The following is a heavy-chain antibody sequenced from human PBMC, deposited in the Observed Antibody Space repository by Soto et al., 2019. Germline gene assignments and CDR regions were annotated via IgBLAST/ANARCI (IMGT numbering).Heavy chain of an antibody. CDR1: GYTFTSYG. D-gene: IGHD6-6*01. CDR3: ARDLGSSSSSFSVPFDY. V-gene: IGHV1-18*01. J-gene: IGHJ4*02. Sequence: QVQLVQSGAEVKKPGASVKVSCQASGYTFTSYGISWVRQVPGQGLEWMGWISAYNGNTNYAQKLQGRVTMTTDTPTSTAYMELRSLRSDDTAVYYCARDLGSSSSSFSVPFDYWGQGTLVTVSS. CDR2: ISAYNGNT.